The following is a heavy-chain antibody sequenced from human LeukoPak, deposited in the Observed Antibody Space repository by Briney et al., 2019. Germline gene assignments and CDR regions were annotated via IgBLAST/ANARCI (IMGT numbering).Heavy chain of an antibody. J-gene: IGHJ4*02. Sequence: PGGSLRLSCAASGFTFSTYWMHWVRRVPGKGLVWVSRISSDGANANYADSVKGRFTISRDNAKNTLYLQMNSLRAEDTAVYYCVLLSLTPGWGQGTLVTVSS. V-gene: IGHV3-74*01. CDR1: GFTFSTYW. CDR3: VLLSLTPG. CDR2: ISSDGANA. D-gene: IGHD3-10*01.